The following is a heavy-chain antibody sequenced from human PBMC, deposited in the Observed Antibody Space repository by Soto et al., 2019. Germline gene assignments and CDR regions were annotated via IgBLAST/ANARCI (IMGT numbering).Heavy chain of an antibody. CDR1: GFTFSSYG. CDR2: IWYDGSNK. D-gene: IGHD3-22*01. J-gene: IGHJ4*02. Sequence: GGSLRLSCAASGFTFSSYGMHWVRQAPGKGLEWVAVIWYDGSNKYYADSVKGRFTISRDNSKNTLYLQMNSLRAEDTAVYYCAREGVYYDSSGIDYWGQGTLVTVSS. V-gene: IGHV3-33*01. CDR3: AREGVYYDSSGIDY.